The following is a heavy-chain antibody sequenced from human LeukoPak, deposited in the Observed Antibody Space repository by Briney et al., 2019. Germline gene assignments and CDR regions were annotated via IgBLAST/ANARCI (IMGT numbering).Heavy chain of an antibody. CDR1: GFTFTSYG. CDR3: TRGAGTGWRFDS. J-gene: IGHJ4*02. CDR2: ISHSSSYI. V-gene: IGHV3-21*01. Sequence: PGGSLRLPCAASGFTFTSYGMTWVRQAPGKGLEWVSSISHSSSYIYYADSVKGRFTISRDNAKNSLYLQMNSLRAEDTAVYYCTRGAGTGWRFDSWGQGTLLTVSS. D-gene: IGHD6-19*01.